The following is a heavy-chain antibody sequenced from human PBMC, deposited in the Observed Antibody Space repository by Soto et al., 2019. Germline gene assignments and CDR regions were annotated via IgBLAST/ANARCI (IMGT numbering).Heavy chain of an antibody. Sequence: SETLSLTCTVSGGSISSYYWGWIRQPPGKGLEWIGYIYYSGSTNYNPSLKSRVTISVDTSKNQFSLKLSSVTAADTAVYYCARVSYYDSSGYYYGMGAYYFDYWGQGTLVTVSS. CDR3: ARVSYYDSSGYYYGMGAYYFDY. CDR2: IYYSGST. D-gene: IGHD3-22*01. J-gene: IGHJ4*02. CDR1: GGSISSYY. V-gene: IGHV4-59*01.